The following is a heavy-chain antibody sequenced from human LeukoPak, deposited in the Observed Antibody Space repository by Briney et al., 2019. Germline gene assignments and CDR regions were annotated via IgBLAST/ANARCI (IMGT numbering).Heavy chain of an antibody. CDR1: GFTFISYA. V-gene: IGHV3-23*01. CDR3: AKDNSIAVAGYDY. Sequence: GGSLRLSCAASGFTFISYAMSWVRQAPGKGLEWVSAISGSGGSTYYADSVKGRFTISRDNSKNTLYLQMNSLRAEDTAVYYCAKDNSIAVAGYDYWGQGTQVTVSS. D-gene: IGHD6-19*01. J-gene: IGHJ4*02. CDR2: ISGSGGST.